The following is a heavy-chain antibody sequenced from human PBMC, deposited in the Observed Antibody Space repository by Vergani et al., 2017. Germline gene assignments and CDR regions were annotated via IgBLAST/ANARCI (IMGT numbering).Heavy chain of an antibody. J-gene: IGHJ5*02. V-gene: IGHV3-23*01. D-gene: IGHD3-16*01. CDR2: ISGSGGST. CDR1: GFTFSSYA. Sequence: EVQLLESGGGLVQPGGSLRLSCAASGFTFSSYAMSWVRQAPGKGLEWVSAISGSGGSTYYAASVKGRVTISRDNSKNTLYLQMNSLRAEDTAVYYCATAITFGGRGDWFDPWGQGTLVTVSS. CDR3: ATAITFGGRGDWFDP.